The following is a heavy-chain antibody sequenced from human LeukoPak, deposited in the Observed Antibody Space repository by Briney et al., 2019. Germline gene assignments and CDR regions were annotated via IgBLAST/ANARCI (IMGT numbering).Heavy chain of an antibody. J-gene: IGHJ6*03. CDR3: ATLIQSSSSNYYYYYMDV. CDR1: GGTFSSYA. CDR2: IIPIFGTA. D-gene: IGHD6-6*01. V-gene: IGHV1-69*05. Sequence: ASVKVSCKASGGTFSSYAISWVRQAPGQGLEWMRGIIPIFGTANYAQKFQGRVTITTDESTSTAYMELSSLRSEDTAVYYCATLIQSSSSNYYYYYMDVWGKGTTVTVSS.